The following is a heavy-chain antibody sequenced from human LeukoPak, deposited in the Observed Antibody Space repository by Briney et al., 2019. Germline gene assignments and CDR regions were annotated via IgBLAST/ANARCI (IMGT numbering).Heavy chain of an antibody. Sequence: PSETLSLTCIVSGGSISSKNYYWGWIRQPPGKGLEWIGEINHSGSTNYNPSLKSRVTISVDTSKNQFSLKLSSVTAADTAVYYCARGPTQYDYVWGSYRYTKLDYWGQGTLVTVSS. V-gene: IGHV4-39*07. D-gene: IGHD3-16*02. CDR3: ARGPTQYDYVWGSYRYTKLDY. CDR2: INHSGST. CDR1: GGSISSKNYY. J-gene: IGHJ4*02.